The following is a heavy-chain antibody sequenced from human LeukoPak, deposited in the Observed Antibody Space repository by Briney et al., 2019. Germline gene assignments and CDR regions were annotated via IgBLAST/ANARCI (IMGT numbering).Heavy chain of an antibody. V-gene: IGHV1-18*01. CDR1: GYTFTNFG. CDR3: ARERYDY. J-gene: IGHJ4*02. CDR2: RSTYYSLT. D-gene: IGHD3-9*01. Sequence: ASVKVSCTASGYTFTNFGINWVRQAPGQGLEWMGWRSTYYSLTDYGQDLQGRLSMTTDTSTNTVYMELRSLKSDDTAIYFCARERYDYWGQGTLVTVSS.